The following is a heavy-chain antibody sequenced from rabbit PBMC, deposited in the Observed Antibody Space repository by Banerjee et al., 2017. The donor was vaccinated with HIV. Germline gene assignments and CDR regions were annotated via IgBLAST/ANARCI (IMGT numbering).Heavy chain of an antibody. Sequence: QEQLEESGGGLVKPEGSLTLTCKASGFDLSSYYYMCWVRQAPGKGLEWIACIYTSSGIIDYASWVNGRFTISRSTSLNTVDLKMTSLTAADTATYFCARDLTGVTGWNFNLWGPGTLVTVS. CDR3: ARDLTGVTGWNFNL. J-gene: IGHJ4*01. CDR2: IYTSSGII. CDR1: GFDLSSYYY. V-gene: IGHV1S43*01. D-gene: IGHD7-1*01.